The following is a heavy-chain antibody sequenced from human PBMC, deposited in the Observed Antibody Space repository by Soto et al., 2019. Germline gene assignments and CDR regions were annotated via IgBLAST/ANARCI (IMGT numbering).Heavy chain of an antibody. CDR1: GDSISNSRFY. Sequence: PSETLSLTCSVSGDSISNSRFYWAWIRQPPGEGLEWIGSIYHTGNAYYNPSLKSRATISVDTSKNQFSLKLTSVTAADAALYYCARDFFDSSDYTTNWFDPWGQGTLVTSPQ. J-gene: IGHJ5*02. V-gene: IGHV4-39*01. D-gene: IGHD3-22*01. CDR3: ARDFFDSSDYTTNWFDP. CDR2: IYHTGNA.